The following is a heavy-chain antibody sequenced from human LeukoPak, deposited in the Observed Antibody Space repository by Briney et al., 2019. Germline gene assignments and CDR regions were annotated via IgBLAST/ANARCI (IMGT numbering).Heavy chain of an antibody. J-gene: IGHJ6*02. CDR2: THSGGTT. Sequence: PGGSLRLSCAASGLIVSDNYMSWVRQAPGRGLEWVSVTHSGGTTYYADSVKGRFIISRDSSENTLYLQMNSLRIEDTAVYYCARDRPFGGVVDGMDVWGQGTTVTVFS. CDR1: GLIVSDNY. CDR3: ARDRPFGGVVDGMDV. V-gene: IGHV3-53*01. D-gene: IGHD3-16*02.